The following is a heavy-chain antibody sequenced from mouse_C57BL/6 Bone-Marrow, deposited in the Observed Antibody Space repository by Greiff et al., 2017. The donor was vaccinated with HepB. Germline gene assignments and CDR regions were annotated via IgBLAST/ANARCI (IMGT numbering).Heavy chain of an antibody. CDR1: GYAFSSSW. Sequence: QVQLQQSGPELVKPGASVKISCKASGYAFSSSWMNWVKQRPGKGLEWIGRIYPGDGDTNYNGKFKGKATLTADKSSSTAYMQLSSLTSEDSAVYFGARGGRNYGSMDYWGQGTSVTVSS. CDR2: IYPGDGDT. CDR3: ARGGRNYGSMDY. J-gene: IGHJ4*01. V-gene: IGHV1-82*01. D-gene: IGHD1-1*01.